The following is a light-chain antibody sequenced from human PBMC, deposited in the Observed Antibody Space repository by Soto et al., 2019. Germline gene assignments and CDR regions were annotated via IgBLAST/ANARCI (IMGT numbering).Light chain of an antibody. CDR3: QQCDSYPLT. CDR2: DAS. Sequence: DIQMTQSPSTLSASVGDRVAITCRASQSISSWLAWYQQKPGKAPKLLIYDASTLESGVPSRFSGSGSGTEFTLTISSLQPDDFATYYCQQCDSYPLTFGGGTTVEI. V-gene: IGKV1-5*01. CDR1: QSISSW. J-gene: IGKJ4*01.